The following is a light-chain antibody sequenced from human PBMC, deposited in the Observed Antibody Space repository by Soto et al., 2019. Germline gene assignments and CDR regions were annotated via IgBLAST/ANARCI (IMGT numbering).Light chain of an antibody. CDR1: SSNIGAGYG. CDR2: GNT. Sequence: QPVLTQPPSVSGAPGQRVTISCTGSSSNIGAGYGVHWYQQLPGTAPKLLIYGNTNRPSGVPDRFSGSKSGTSASLAITGLQAEDEADYYCQSYDSSLSGHVVFGGGTKLTVL. J-gene: IGLJ2*01. V-gene: IGLV1-40*01. CDR3: QSYDSSLSGHVV.